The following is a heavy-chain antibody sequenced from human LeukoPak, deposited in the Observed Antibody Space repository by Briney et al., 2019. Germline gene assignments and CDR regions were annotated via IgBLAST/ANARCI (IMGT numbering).Heavy chain of an antibody. V-gene: IGHV3-23*01. J-gene: IGHJ6*03. D-gene: IGHD5-24*01. CDR3: AKDRGWLQSLDYYYYMDV. Sequence: GGTLRLSCPASGFTFSSYGMSWVRQAPGKGLEWVSAISGSGGSTYYADSVKGRFTISRDNSKNTLYLQMNSLRAEDTAVYYCAKDRGWLQSLDYYYYMDVWGKGTTVTISS. CDR1: GFTFSSYG. CDR2: ISGSGGST.